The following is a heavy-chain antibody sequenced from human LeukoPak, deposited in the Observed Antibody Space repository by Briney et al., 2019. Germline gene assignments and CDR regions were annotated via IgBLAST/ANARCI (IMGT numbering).Heavy chain of an antibody. V-gene: IGHV4-34*01. CDR1: GFTFDDSP. J-gene: IGHJ6*03. Sequence: GSLKLSCAASGFTFDDSPIHWVRQASGKGLEWIGEINHSGSTNYNPSLKSRVTISVDTSKNQFSLKLSSVTAADTAVYYCARVVVPAANVYYYYMDVWGKGTTVTVSS. CDR2: INHSGST. CDR3: ARVVVPAANVYYYYMDV. D-gene: IGHD2-2*01.